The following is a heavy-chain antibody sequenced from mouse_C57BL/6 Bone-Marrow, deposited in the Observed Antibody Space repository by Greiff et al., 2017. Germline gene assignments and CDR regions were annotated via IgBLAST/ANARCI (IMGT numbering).Heavy chain of an antibody. Sequence: EVQVVESGGGLVQPGGSLKLSCAASGFTFSDYYMYWVRQTPEKRLEWVAYISNGGGSTYYPDTVKGRFTISRDNAKNTLYLQMSRLKSEDTAMYYCARLITTVVAWYFDVWGTGTTVTVSS. D-gene: IGHD1-1*01. V-gene: IGHV5-12*01. CDR1: GFTFSDYY. CDR3: ARLITTVVAWYFDV. J-gene: IGHJ1*03. CDR2: ISNGGGST.